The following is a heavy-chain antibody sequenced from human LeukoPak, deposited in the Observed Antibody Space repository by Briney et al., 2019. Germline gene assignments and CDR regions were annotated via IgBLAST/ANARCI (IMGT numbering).Heavy chain of an antibody. Sequence: ASVTVSCKASGYTFTSYGISWVRQAPGQGLEWMGWISAYNGNTNYAQKLQGRVTMTTDTSTSTAYMELRSLRSDDTAVYYCARDTATGIYYGSGVDYWGQGTLVTVSS. D-gene: IGHD3-10*01. CDR1: GYTFTSYG. CDR2: ISAYNGNT. J-gene: IGHJ4*02. V-gene: IGHV1-18*01. CDR3: ARDTATGIYYGSGVDY.